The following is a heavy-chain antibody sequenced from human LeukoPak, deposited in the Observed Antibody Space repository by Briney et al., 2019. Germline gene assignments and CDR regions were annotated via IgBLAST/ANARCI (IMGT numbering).Heavy chain of an antibody. CDR3: ARHEYYGSGSQHIFDY. CDR2: IYHSGST. CDR1: GYSISSGYY. J-gene: IGHJ4*02. Sequence: SETLSLTCTVSGYSISSGYYWGWIRQPPGKGLEWIGSIYHSGSTYYNASLKSRVTISVDTSKNQFSLKLSSVTAADTAVYYCARHEYYGSGSQHIFDYWGQGTLVTVSS. D-gene: IGHD3-10*01. V-gene: IGHV4-38-2*02.